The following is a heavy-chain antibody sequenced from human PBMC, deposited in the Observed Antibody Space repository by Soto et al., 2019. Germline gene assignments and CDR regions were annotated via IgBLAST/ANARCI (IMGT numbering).Heavy chain of an antibody. V-gene: IGHV1-69*06. CDR1: GGTFSSYA. Sequence: QVQLVQSGAEVKKPGSSVKVSCKASGGTFSSYAISWVRQAPGQGLEWMGGIIPIFGTANYAQKFQGRVTRSADRAARRAYVGGGCGRAEDAAVGYGAGGGGGGQVPMTRGGDAFDIWGQGTMVTVSS. CDR2: IIPIFGTA. CDR3: AGGGGGGQVPMTRGGDAFDI. D-gene: IGHD3-16*01. J-gene: IGHJ3*02.